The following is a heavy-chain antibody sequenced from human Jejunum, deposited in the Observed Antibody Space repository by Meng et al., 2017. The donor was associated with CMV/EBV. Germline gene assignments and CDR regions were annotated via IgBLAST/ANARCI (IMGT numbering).Heavy chain of an antibody. J-gene: IGHJ4*02. CDR1: GGSIGTYY. CDR3: ARASPNWNYVIDY. Sequence: VPGGSIGTYYWCWIRQPPGKGLEWIGHIYYSGSTNFNPSLKSRVTISLDTSKKQFSLRLSSVTAEDTAVYYCARASPNWNYVIDYWGQGTLVTVSS. CDR2: IYYSGST. V-gene: IGHV4-59*01. D-gene: IGHD1-7*01.